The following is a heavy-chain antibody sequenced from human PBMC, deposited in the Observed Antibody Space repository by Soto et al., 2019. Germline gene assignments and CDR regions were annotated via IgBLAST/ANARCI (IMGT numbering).Heavy chain of an antibody. V-gene: IGHV4-39*01. D-gene: IGHD5-12*01. CDR3: ARHSGVASNFYYGMDV. J-gene: IGHJ6*02. CDR2: LYYSGST. CDR1: GGSIDSNNYN. Sequence: SETLSLTCTVSGGSIDSNNYNWDWIRQPPGKGLEWIASLYYSGSTYYNPSLKSRVTISVDTSKTQFSLKLNSVTAADTALYYCARHSGVASNFYYGMDVWGQGTTVTVSS.